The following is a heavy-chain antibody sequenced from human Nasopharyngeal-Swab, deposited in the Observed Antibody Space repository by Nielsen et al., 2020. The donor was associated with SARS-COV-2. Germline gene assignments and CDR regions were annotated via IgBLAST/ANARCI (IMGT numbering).Heavy chain of an antibody. V-gene: IGHV3-30-3*01. CDR3: ARAGGSYLDL. CDR1: GFTFSSYA. J-gene: IGHJ2*01. D-gene: IGHD2-15*01. CDR2: ISYDGSNK. Sequence: GESLKISCAASGFTFSSYAMHWVRQAPGKGLEWVAVISYDGSNKYYADSVKGRFTISRDNSKNTLYLQMNSLRAEDTAVYYCARAGGSYLDLWGRGTLVTVSS.